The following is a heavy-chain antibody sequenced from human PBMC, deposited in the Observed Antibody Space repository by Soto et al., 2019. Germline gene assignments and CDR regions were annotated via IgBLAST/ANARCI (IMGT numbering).Heavy chain of an antibody. CDR3: ARGKHDSSGYYYYGMDV. J-gene: IGHJ6*02. V-gene: IGHV4-59*12. CDR1: GGSINNYY. CDR2: IYSSGST. D-gene: IGHD3-22*01. Sequence: PSETLSLTCTVSGGSINNYYWSWIRQPPGKALEWIGYIYSSGSTNYNPSLKSRATISVDTSKNQFSLKLSSVTAADTAVYYCARGKHDSSGYYYYGMDVWGQGTTVTVSS.